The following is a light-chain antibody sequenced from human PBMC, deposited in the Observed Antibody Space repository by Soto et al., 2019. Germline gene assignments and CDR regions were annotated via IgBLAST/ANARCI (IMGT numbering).Light chain of an antibody. Sequence: IQMTHFPSSLSSSVGGRITITCRPSQDITNYLNWYQQKPGKAPKLLIYDASNLETGVPSRFSGSGSGTDFTFTISNLQPEHIATYYCQHYDNFPITFGQGTRLEIK. V-gene: IGKV1-33*01. J-gene: IGKJ5*01. CDR2: DAS. CDR1: QDITNY. CDR3: QHYDNFPIT.